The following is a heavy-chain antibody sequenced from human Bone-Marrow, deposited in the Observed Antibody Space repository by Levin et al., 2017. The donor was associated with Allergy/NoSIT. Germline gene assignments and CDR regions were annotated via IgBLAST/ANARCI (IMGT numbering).Heavy chain of an antibody. V-gene: IGHV3-23*01. CDR2: ISGSGGRT. D-gene: IGHD3-9*01. CDR3: AKDLGAQEDYDFLTGLFDY. Sequence: GGSLRLSCAASGFIFSSYTMSWVRQAPGKGLEWVADISGSGGRTYYADSVKGRFTISRDSSSHTLYLQMNSLRAEDPDVDYCAKDLGAQEDYDFLTGLFDYWGQGTLVTVSS. J-gene: IGHJ4*02. CDR1: GFIFSSYT.